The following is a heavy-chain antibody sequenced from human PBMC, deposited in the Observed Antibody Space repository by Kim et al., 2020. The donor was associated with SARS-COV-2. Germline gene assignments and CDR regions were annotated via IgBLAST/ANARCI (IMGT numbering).Heavy chain of an antibody. CDR3: AKDGGEGYGSGSDWYGLDV. CDR1: GFTFSTCA. D-gene: IGHD3-10*01. Sequence: GGSLRLSCAASGFTFSTCAMSWVRQAPGKGLEWVSAIHASGGGTYFADSVKGRFTISRDNSKNILYLQLNSLRAEDTAVYYCAKDGGEGYGSGSDWYGLDVWGQGTTVTVSS. CDR2: IHASGGGT. V-gene: IGHV3-23*01. J-gene: IGHJ6*02.